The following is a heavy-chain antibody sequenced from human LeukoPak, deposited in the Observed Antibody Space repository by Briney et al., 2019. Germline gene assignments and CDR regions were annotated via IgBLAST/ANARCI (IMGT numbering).Heavy chain of an antibody. CDR1: GFTFSSYS. J-gene: IGHJ4*02. V-gene: IGHV3-21*01. D-gene: IGHD3-22*01. Sequence: GGSLRLSCAASGFTFSSYSMNWVRQAPGKGLEWVSSISSSSSYIYYADSVKGRFTISRDNSKNTLYLQMNSLRAEDTAVYYCAKEPPGRYYDSSGYEPQEVYFDYWGQGTLVTVSS. CDR3: AKEPPGRYYDSSGYEPQEVYFDY. CDR2: ISSSSSYI.